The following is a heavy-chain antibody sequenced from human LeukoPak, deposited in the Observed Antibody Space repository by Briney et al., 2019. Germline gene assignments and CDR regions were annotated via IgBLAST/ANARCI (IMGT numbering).Heavy chain of an antibody. Sequence: GGSLRLSCAASGFTVSSNYMNWVRQAPGKGLEWVSVIYSGGSTYYADSVKGRFTISRDNAKNSLYLQMNSLRAEDTAVYYCARGDTKYCSSASCHNPFDQWGQGTLVTVTS. D-gene: IGHD2-2*02. CDR2: IYSGGST. V-gene: IGHV3-53*01. J-gene: IGHJ4*02. CDR3: ARGDTKYCSSASCHNPFDQ. CDR1: GFTVSSNY.